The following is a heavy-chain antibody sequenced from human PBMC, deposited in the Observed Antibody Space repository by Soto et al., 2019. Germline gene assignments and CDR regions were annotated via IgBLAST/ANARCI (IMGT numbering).Heavy chain of an antibody. CDR3: ARAIYDYVWGSYLVPYFDY. V-gene: IGHV3-33*01. CDR2: IWYDGSNK. J-gene: IGHJ4*02. CDR1: GFTFSSYG. Sequence: QVQLVESGGGVVQPGRSLRLSCAASGFTFSSYGMHWVRQAPGKGLEWVAVIWYDGSNKYYADSVKGRFTISRDNSKNTLYLQMNSLRDEDTAVYYCARAIYDYVWGSYLVPYFDYWGQGTLVTVSS. D-gene: IGHD3-16*02.